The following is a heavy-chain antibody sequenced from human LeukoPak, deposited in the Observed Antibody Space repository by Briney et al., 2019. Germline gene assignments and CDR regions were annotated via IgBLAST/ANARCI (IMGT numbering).Heavy chain of an antibody. J-gene: IGHJ4*02. CDR1: GFTFSSYA. CDR3: ARDFWSGYYPNY. D-gene: IGHD3-3*01. CDR2: SGSGGST. V-gene: IGHV3-23*01. Sequence: GGSLRLSCAAPGFTFSSYAMSWVRQAPGKGLEWVSGSGSGGSTYYADSVKGRFTISRDNSKNTLYLQINSLRAEDTAVYYCARDFWSGYYPNYWGQGTLVTVSS.